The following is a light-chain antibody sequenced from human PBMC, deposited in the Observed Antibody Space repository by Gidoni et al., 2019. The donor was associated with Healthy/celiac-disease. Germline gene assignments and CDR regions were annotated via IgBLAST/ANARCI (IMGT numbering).Light chain of an antibody. J-gene: IGKJ3*01. CDR2: AAS. CDR1: QGISNY. V-gene: IGKV1-27*01. Sequence: DIQMTQSPSSLSASVGDRVTITCRASQGISNYLAWYQQKPGKVPKLLIYAASTLQSGVPSQFSGSGSGTDFTLTISSLQPEDVATYYCQKYNSAPRVTFGPGTKVDIK. CDR3: QKYNSAPRVT.